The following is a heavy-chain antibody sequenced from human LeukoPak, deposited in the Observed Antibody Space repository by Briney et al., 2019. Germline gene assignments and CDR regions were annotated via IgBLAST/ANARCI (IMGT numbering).Heavy chain of an antibody. J-gene: IGHJ4*02. CDR1: GFTFTTNW. CDR3: ARRGSSGWYVY. Sequence: GGSLRLSCAASGFTFTTNWMTWVRQAPGKGLEWVSSISSSSSYIYYADSVKGRFTISRDNAKNSLYLQMNSLRAEDTAVYYCARRGSSGWYVYWGQGTLVTVSS. CDR2: ISSSSSYI. D-gene: IGHD6-19*01. V-gene: IGHV3-21*01.